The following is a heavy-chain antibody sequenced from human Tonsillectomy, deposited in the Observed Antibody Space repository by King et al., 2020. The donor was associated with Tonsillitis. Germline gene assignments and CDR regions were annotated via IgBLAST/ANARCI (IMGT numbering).Heavy chain of an antibody. CDR3: ASLKGESLWLDY. D-gene: IGHD2/OR15-2a*01. CDR2: ISCGSRYI. CDR1: KFSFSDYY. J-gene: IGHJ4*02. Sequence: VQLVQSGGGLVKPGGSLRLSCAASKFSFSDYYMSWIRQAPGKGLEWISAISCGSRYINYADSVKGRFSISRDNAKNSLYLQMNSLIVEDTAGYYCASLKGESLWLDYWGQGTLVTVSS. V-gene: IGHV3-11*05.